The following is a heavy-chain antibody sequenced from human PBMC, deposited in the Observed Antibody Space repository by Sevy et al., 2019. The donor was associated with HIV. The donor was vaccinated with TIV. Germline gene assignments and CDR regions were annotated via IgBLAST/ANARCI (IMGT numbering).Heavy chain of an antibody. CDR1: GFNFSNYN. Sequence: GGSLRLSCAASGFNFSNYNMNWVRQAPGKGLEWVSSITSSSDYIYDADSVKGRFTISRDNAKNSLYLQMNSLRAEDTAVYYCARDRRTLNYYASSGYNYYFDYWGQGTLVTVSS. CDR3: ARDRRTLNYYASSGYNYYFDY. V-gene: IGHV3-21*01. CDR2: ITSSSDYI. J-gene: IGHJ4*02. D-gene: IGHD3-22*01.